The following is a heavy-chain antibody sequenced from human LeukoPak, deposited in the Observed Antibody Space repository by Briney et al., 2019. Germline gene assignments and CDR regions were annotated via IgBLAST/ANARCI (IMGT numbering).Heavy chain of an antibody. Sequence: GESLKISCKTSGYNFLTNWLGWGRQMPGKDLEWMGIIYPGDSDTPYSPSFEGQVTMSADKSITTAYLQWSSLKASDTAIYYCARAFVTMVGAVSPRVDYFTIWGQGTLVTVSS. D-gene: IGHD3-10*01. V-gene: IGHV5-51*01. J-gene: IGHJ3*02. CDR3: ARAFVTMVGAVSPRVDYFTI. CDR1: GYNFLTNW. CDR2: IYPGDSDT.